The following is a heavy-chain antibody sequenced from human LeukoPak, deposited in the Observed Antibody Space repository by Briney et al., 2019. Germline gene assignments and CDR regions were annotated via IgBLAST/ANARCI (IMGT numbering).Heavy chain of an antibody. CDR3: AKPYYYDSSGYSPPFDY. D-gene: IGHD3-22*01. CDR1: GFTFSSYA. V-gene: IGHV3-23*01. CDR2: ISGSGGST. J-gene: IGHJ4*02. Sequence: GGSLRLSCAASGFTFSSYAMSWVRQAPEKGLEWVSAISGSGGSTYYADSVKGRFTISRDNSKNTLYLQMNSLRAEDTAVYYCAKPYYYDSSGYSPPFDYWGQGTLVTVSS.